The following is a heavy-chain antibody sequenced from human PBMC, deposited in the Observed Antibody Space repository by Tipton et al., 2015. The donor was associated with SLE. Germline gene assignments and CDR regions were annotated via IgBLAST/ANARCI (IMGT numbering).Heavy chain of an antibody. CDR2: ISSSGYAI. J-gene: IGHJ1*01. V-gene: IGHV3-48*03. D-gene: IGHD6-13*01. CDR3: ARDLYISSF. CDR1: GFTFSSYE. Sequence: SLRLSCAASGFTFSSYEMNWVRQAPGKGLESVAYISSSGYAIYYADSVKGRFTISRDNANNSLYLQMNSLRAEDTAVYYCARDLYISSFWGQGTLVTVSS.